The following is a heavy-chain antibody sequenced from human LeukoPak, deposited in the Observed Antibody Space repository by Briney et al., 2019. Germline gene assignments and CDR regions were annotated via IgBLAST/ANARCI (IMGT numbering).Heavy chain of an antibody. Sequence: EASVKVSCKASGGTFSSYAISWVRQAPGQGLEWMGGIIPIFGTANYAQKFQGRVTITADKSTSTAYMELSSLRSEDTAVYYCASDLRGGTYSYYNWGQGTLVTVSS. CDR1: GGTFSSYA. CDR2: IIPIFGTA. D-gene: IGHD1-26*01. CDR3: ASDLRGGTYSYYN. J-gene: IGHJ4*02. V-gene: IGHV1-69*06.